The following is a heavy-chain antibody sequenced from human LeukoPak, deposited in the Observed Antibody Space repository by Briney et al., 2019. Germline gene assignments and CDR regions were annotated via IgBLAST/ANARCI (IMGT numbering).Heavy chain of an antibody. D-gene: IGHD5-18*01. CDR3: ASRGYSYGYLVRY. J-gene: IGHJ4*02. V-gene: IGHV3-7*01. Sequence: GGSLRLSCAASGFTFSSYWMSWVRQAPGKGLEWVAKIKQDGSEKYYVDSVNGRFTISRDNAKNSLYLQMNSLRAEDTAVYYCASRGYSYGYLVRYWGQGTLVTVSS. CDR1: GFTFSSYW. CDR2: IKQDGSEK.